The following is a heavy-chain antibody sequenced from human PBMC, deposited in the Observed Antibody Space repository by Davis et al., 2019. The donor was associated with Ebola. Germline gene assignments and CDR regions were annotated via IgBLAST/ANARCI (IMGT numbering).Heavy chain of an antibody. D-gene: IGHD3-10*01. Sequence: MPSETLSLTCTVSGGSISSYYWSWIRQPPAKRLEWIGYIYYSGSTHYNPSLKSRVTISVDTSTNQFSLKLRSVTAAETAVYYCARVRGITRFQGIWFDPWGQGTLVTVSP. CDR1: GGSISSYY. J-gene: IGHJ5*02. CDR2: IYYSGST. CDR3: ARVRGITRFQGIWFDP. V-gene: IGHV4-59*01.